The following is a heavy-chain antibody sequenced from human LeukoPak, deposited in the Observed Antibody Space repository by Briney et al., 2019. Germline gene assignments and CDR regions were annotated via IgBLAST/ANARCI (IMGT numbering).Heavy chain of an antibody. CDR1: GGSFRVYY. V-gene: IGHV4-34*01. CDR2: INHSESN. CDR3: ARGLSNQLLPGYGMDG. J-gene: IGHJ6*02. D-gene: IGHD2-2*01. Sequence: SVTLSLTCAVYGGSFRVYYWIWISQPPGKGLECIGEINHSESNKYNPSLRKRVTISVHTSKHQFSLKLSSVTAADTAVYYCARGLSNQLLPGYGMDGWRQGTTVTVSS.